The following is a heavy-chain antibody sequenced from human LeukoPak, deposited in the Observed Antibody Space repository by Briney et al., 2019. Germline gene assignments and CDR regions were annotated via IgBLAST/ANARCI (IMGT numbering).Heavy chain of an antibody. CDR3: ATYRVRHLNSLDY. CDR2: INQDGSEK. V-gene: IGHV3-7*03. D-gene: IGHD3-16*02. CDR1: GFTFNLAW. Sequence: GGSLRLSCATSGFTFNLAWMSWVRQAPGKGLEWVANINQDGSEKNYVDSVKGRFTVSRDNAKNSLFLQMNSLRAEDTAVYYCATYRVRHLNSLDYWGRGTLVSVSS. J-gene: IGHJ4*02.